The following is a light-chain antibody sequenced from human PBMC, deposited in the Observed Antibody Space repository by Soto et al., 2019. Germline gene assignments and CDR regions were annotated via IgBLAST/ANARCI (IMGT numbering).Light chain of an antibody. CDR2: EVT. CDR1: SSDIGNYNS. CDR3: GSWTTYRPYV. V-gene: IGLV2-14*01. J-gene: IGLJ1*01. Sequence: QSVLTQPASVSAPPGQPITIPCSGTSSDIGNYNSVSWYQQHPGKAPKLIIFEVTNRPSGVADRFSGSKSGNTASLTISGLQAEDEADYYCGSWTTYRPYVFATGTKVTAL.